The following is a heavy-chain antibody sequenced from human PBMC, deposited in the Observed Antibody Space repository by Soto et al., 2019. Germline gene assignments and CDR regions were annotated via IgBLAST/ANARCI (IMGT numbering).Heavy chain of an antibody. V-gene: IGHV1-69*13. CDR2: IIPIFGTA. Sequence: SVKVSCKASGGTFSSYAISWVRQAPGQGLEWMGGIIPIFGTANYAQKFQGRVTITADESTSTAYMELSSLRSEDTAVYYCARGLYYYDSSGSYDAFDIWGQGTMVTVS. CDR1: GGTFSSYA. J-gene: IGHJ3*02. D-gene: IGHD3-22*01. CDR3: ARGLYYYDSSGSYDAFDI.